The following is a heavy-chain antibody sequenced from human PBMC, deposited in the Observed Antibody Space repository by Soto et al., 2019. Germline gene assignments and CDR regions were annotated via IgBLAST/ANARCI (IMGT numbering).Heavy chain of an antibody. Sequence: SETLSLTCAVYGGSFSGYYWSWIRQPPGKGLEWIGRVYDSGSTNYNPSLKSRVTISVDTSKNQLSLKLSSVTAADTAVYYCARGTRGYSSSWYAVWGQGTTVTV. D-gene: IGHD6-13*01. CDR1: GGSFSGYY. V-gene: IGHV4-34*01. J-gene: IGHJ6*02. CDR3: ARGTRGYSSSWYAV. CDR2: VYDSGST.